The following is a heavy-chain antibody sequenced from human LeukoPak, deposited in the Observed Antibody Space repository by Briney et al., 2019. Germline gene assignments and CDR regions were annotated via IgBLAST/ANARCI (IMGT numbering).Heavy chain of an antibody. J-gene: IGHJ6*03. CDR2: IYTSGST. V-gene: IGHV4-4*07. CDR1: GGSISSYY. Sequence: SETLSLTCTVSGGSISSYYWSWIRQPAGKGLEWIGRIYTSGSTNYNSSLKSRVTMSVDTSKNQFSLKLSSVTAADTAVYYCARGGCTSSTCYYYYYYMDVWGQGTTVTVSS. CDR3: ARGGCTSSTCYYYYYYMDV. D-gene: IGHD6-13*01.